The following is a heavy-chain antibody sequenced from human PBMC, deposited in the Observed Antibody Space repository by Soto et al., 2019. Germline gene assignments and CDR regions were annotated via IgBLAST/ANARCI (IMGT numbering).Heavy chain of an antibody. CDR2: IIPIFGTA. Sequence: SVKVSCKASGGTFSSYAISWVRQAPEQGLEWMGGIIPIFGTANYAQKFQGRVTITADESTSTAYMELSSLRSEDTAVYYCAIYTVTAPSYYYYYGMDVWGQGTTVTVSS. CDR3: AIYTVTAPSYYYYYGMDV. J-gene: IGHJ6*02. V-gene: IGHV1-69*13. CDR1: GGTFSSYA. D-gene: IGHD4-4*01.